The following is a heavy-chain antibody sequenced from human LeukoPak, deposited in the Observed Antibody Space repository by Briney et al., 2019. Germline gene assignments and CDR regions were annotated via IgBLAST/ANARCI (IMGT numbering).Heavy chain of an antibody. CDR1: GFTFTNSA. D-gene: IGHD2-21*01. V-gene: IGHV1-58*01. CDR3: AADDLLFVN. Sequence: SVKVSCKASGFTFTNSAVQWVRQARGQRLEWIGWIVVGSGNANYAQKFQEGVTITRDMSTSTVYMELSSLRYEDTAVYYCAADDLLFVNWGQGTLVTVSS. J-gene: IGHJ4*02. CDR2: IVVGSGNA.